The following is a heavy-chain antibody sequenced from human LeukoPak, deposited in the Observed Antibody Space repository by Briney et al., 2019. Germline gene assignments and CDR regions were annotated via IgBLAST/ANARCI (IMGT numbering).Heavy chain of an antibody. CDR1: GFAFSTFW. CDR3: ARGGTFVSDY. J-gene: IGHJ4*02. V-gene: IGHV3-7*01. D-gene: IGHD1-1*01. Sequence: GGSLRLSCAASGFAFSTFWMSWVRQAPGKGLEWVANIKEDGSEKYYVDSMKGRLTVSRDNAKNSLYLQMDSLRAEDTAVYYCARGGTFVSDYWGQGTLVTVSS. CDR2: IKEDGSEK.